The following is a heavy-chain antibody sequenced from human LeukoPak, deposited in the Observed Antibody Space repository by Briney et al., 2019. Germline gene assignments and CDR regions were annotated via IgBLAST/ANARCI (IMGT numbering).Heavy chain of an antibody. CDR3: ARFIASSSWGFGFDP. V-gene: IGHV4-59*01. J-gene: IGHJ5*02. D-gene: IGHD6-6*01. CDR2: IYYSGST. Sequence: SETLSLTCTVSGGSISSYYWSWIRQPPGKGLEWIGYIYYSGSTNYNPSLKSRVTISVDTSKNQFSLKLSSVTAADTAVYYCARFIASSSWGFGFDPWGQGTLVTVSS. CDR1: GGSISSYY.